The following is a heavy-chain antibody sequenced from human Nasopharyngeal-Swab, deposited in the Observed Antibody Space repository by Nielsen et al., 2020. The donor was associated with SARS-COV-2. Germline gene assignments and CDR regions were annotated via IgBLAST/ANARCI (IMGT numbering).Heavy chain of an antibody. Sequence: GESLKISCAASGFTFSDYYMSWIRQAPGKGLEWVGRIKSKTDGGTTDYAAPVKGRFTISRDDSKNTLYLQMNSLKTEDTAVYYCTTTQWLDRLFDYWGQGTLVTVSS. V-gene: IGHV3-15*01. CDR1: GFTFSDYY. D-gene: IGHD6-19*01. CDR3: TTTQWLDRLFDY. CDR2: IKSKTDGGTT. J-gene: IGHJ4*02.